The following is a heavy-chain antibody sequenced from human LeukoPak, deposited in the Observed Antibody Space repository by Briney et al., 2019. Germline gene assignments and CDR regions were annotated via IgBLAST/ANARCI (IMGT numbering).Heavy chain of an antibody. CDR1: GGSISSGSYY. J-gene: IGHJ3*02. CDR2: IYTSGST. D-gene: IGHD5-24*01. Sequence: PSQTLSLTCTVSGGSISSGSYYWSWIRQPAGKGLEWIGRIYTSGSTNYNPSLKSRVTISVDTSKNQFSLKLSSVTAADTAVYYCARHFGYNSLFAFDIWGQGTMVTVSS. CDR3: ARHFGYNSLFAFDI. V-gene: IGHV4-61*02.